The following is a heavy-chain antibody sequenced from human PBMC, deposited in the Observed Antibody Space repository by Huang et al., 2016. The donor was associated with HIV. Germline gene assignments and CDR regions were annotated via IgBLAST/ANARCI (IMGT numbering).Heavy chain of an antibody. CDR3: VKERGSSRARSSFDF. Sequence: QVRLVESGGGVVQPGASLTLSCSASGFPFIAYGMDWVRQAPGKGLVWVLFIRYDGNNDYLIGAVKGRFTISRDNSNNTLYLRMNSLRPEDTAVYYCVKERGSSRARSSFDFWGQGTSVIVSS. D-gene: IGHD6-13*01. CDR1: GFPFIAYG. J-gene: IGHJ3*01. CDR2: IRYDGNND. V-gene: IGHV3-30*02.